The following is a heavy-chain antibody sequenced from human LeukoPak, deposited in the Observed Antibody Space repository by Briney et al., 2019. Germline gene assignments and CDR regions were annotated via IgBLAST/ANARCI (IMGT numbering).Heavy chain of an antibody. CDR2: IYYSGST. CDR3: ASEYYYDTSGYYSLAS. Sequence: SETLSLTCTVSGGSISSYYWSWIRQPPGKGLEWIGYIYYSGSTNYNPSLKSRVTMSVDTSKNQFSLKLRSVTAADTAVYYCASEYYYDTSGYYSLASWGQGHLVTVSS. J-gene: IGHJ4*02. V-gene: IGHV4-59*12. D-gene: IGHD3-22*01. CDR1: GGSISSYY.